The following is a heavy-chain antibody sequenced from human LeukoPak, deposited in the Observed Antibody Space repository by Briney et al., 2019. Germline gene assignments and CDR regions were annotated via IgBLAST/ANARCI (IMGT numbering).Heavy chain of an antibody. D-gene: IGHD2-21*01. Sequence: ASVKVSCKASGYIFTAYNIHWVRQAPGQRLEWMGWIAPGNGNTKYSQKFQGRVTLTRDTSASTAYMELSSLTSEDTAVFYCARGDVIAHFDYWGQGTLVTVSS. CDR2: IAPGNGNT. J-gene: IGHJ4*02. CDR3: ARGDVIAHFDY. CDR1: GYIFTAYN. V-gene: IGHV1-3*01.